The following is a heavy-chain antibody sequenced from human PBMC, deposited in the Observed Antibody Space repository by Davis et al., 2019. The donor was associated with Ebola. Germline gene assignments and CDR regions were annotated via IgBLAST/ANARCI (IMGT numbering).Heavy chain of an antibody. CDR2: ISGSGRTT. Sequence: GESLKISCAASGFTFIDYGMSWVRQAPGRGLEWVTTISGSGRTTSFIDSVKGRFTISRGKSKKMVYLEMNNLRAEDTATYYCAKARAMGTTTYFDSWGQGTLVTVSS. J-gene: IGHJ4*02. D-gene: IGHD1-1*01. CDR1: GFTFIDYG. CDR3: AKARAMGTTTYFDS. V-gene: IGHV3-23*01.